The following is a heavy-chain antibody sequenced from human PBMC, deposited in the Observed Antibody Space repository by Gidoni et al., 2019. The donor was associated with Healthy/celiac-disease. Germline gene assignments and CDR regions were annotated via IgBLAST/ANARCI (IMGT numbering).Heavy chain of an antibody. V-gene: IGHV4-31*03. CDR1: RASISIGGYY. CDR2: IYYSGST. J-gene: IGHJ4*02. Sequence: QVQLQESGPGLVKPSQTLSLTCTVPRASISIGGYYWSWIRQHPGKGLEWIGYIYYSGSTYYNPSLKSRVTISVDTSKNQFSLKLSSVTAADTAVYYCAGARIITGTSSPLTDWGQGTLVTVSS. CDR3: AGARIITGTSSPLTD. D-gene: IGHD1-20*01.